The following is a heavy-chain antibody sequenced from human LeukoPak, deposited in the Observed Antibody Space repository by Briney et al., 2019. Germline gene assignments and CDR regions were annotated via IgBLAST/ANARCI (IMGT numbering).Heavy chain of an antibody. CDR3: AKAQIRRLYSYVHGEGYYFDY. Sequence: GGSLRLSCAASGFTFSTYAMSWVRQAPGKGLEWVSAINGIGGSTYYADSVKGRFTISRDDSKNTLYLQMNSLRAEDTAVYYCAKAQIRRLYSYVHGEGYYFDYWGQGTLVTVSS. V-gene: IGHV3-23*01. J-gene: IGHJ4*02. CDR1: GFTFSTYA. D-gene: IGHD5-18*01. CDR2: INGIGGST.